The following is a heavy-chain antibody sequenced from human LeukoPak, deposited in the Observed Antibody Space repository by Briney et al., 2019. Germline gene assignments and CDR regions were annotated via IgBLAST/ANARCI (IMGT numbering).Heavy chain of an antibody. CDR2: INDNGGST. CDR3: AKKLGSSPGDYFDY. Sequence: GGSLRLSRVHSGFTFTRYAMSSVRQAPGRGREWASDINDNGGSTFYAASVKGRFTISSDNSKNALYMQMNGLKAEDTAVYYCAKKLGSSPGDYFDYWGPGTLVTASS. J-gene: IGHJ4*02. D-gene: IGHD6-6*01. CDR1: GFTFTRYA. V-gene: IGHV3-23*01.